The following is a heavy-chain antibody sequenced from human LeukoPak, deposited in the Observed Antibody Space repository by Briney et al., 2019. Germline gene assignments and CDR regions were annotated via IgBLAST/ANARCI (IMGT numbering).Heavy chain of an antibody. CDR1: GFTLSSYS. CDR3: ARDVEQWLVRVYYFDY. J-gene: IGHJ4*02. Sequence: PGGSLRLSCATSGFTLSSYSMNWVRQAPGKGLEWVSYISSGSTTIYYADPVKGRFTISRDNAKNSLYLQMNSLRAEDTAVYYCARDVEQWLVRVYYFDYWGQGTLATVSS. CDR2: ISSGSTTI. V-gene: IGHV3-48*01. D-gene: IGHD6-19*01.